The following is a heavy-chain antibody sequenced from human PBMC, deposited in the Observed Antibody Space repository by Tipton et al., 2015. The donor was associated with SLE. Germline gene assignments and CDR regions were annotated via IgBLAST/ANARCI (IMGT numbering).Heavy chain of an antibody. CDR3: ARAQYCSGGNCYDFFDS. CDR2: ISFSGSTI. Sequence: SLRLSCAASGFTFSSFEMHWVRQAPGKGLEWVSYISFSGSTIYYADSVKGRFTISRDNAKNSLYLQMNSLRAEDTAVYYCARAQYCSGGNCYDFFDSWGQGTLVTVSS. V-gene: IGHV3-48*03. D-gene: IGHD2-15*01. CDR1: GFTFSSFE. J-gene: IGHJ4*02.